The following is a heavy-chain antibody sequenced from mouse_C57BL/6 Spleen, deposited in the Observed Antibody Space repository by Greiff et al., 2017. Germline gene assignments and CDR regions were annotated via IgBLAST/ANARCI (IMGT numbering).Heavy chain of an antibody. CDR1: GYTFTSYG. CDR3: ARDPYYSSSPYAMDY. V-gene: IGHV1-81*01. Sequence: QVQLQQSGAELARPGASVKLSCKASGYTFTSYGISWVKQRTGQGLEWIGEIYPRSGNTYYNEKFKGKATLTADKSSSTAYMELRSLTSEDSAVYFCARDPYYSSSPYAMDYWGQGTSVTVSS. CDR2: IYPRSGNT. J-gene: IGHJ4*01. D-gene: IGHD1-1*01.